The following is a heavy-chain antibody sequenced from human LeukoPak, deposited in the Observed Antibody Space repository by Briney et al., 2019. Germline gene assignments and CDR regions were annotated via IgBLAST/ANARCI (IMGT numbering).Heavy chain of an antibody. V-gene: IGHV1-8*03. Sequence: ASVKVSCKASGYTFNNNDINWVRQVSGQGLEWMGWMNPSSGDAGYAQKFQGRVTLTRDNSIDTAYMELSSLTSDDTAVYYCARGSYDYWSDYSYYFDYWGQGTLVAVSS. CDR1: GYTFNNND. J-gene: IGHJ4*02. D-gene: IGHD3-3*01. CDR2: MNPSSGDA. CDR3: ARGSYDYWSDYSYYFDY.